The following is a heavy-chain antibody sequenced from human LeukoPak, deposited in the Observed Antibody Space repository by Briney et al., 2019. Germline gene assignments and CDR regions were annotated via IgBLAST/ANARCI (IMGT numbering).Heavy chain of an antibody. Sequence: GGSLRLSCVASKFIFIDSPMHWVRQPPGKGLQWVAVISPDGTSKYYADSVKGRFTISRDNSKNTLYLQMNSLRAEDTAVYYCASEVGATPSYYFDYWGQGTLVTVSS. V-gene: IGHV3-30-3*01. CDR2: ISPDGTSK. CDR1: KFIFIDSP. D-gene: IGHD1-26*01. J-gene: IGHJ4*02. CDR3: ASEVGATPSYYFDY.